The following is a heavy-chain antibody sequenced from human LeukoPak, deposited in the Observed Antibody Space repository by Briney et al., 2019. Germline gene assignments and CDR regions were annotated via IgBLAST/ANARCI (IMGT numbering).Heavy chain of an antibody. D-gene: IGHD4-23*01. CDR1: GFIFSRYS. CDR2: LSGTSSST. CDR3: ARDLSVARLYIDAFDV. Sequence: PGGSLRLSCTASGFIFSRYSMNWVRQAPGKGLEWVSCLSGTSSSTYYADSVKGRFSISRDNAKNSLYLQMDSLTAEDTAVYYCARDLSVARLYIDAFDVWGQGTMVTVSS. J-gene: IGHJ3*01. V-gene: IGHV3-48*01.